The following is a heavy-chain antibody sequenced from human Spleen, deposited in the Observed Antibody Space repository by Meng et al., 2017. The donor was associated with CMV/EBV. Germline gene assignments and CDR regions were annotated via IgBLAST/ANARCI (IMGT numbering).Heavy chain of an antibody. V-gene: IGHV3-53*05. D-gene: IGHD6-19*01. Sequence: AYGLTVSGTYLSWVRQAPGRGLEWVSLFYSDGTTKYANSVKGRFTISGDISKNTLSLQMDSLRPDETAVYYCAREPYTTGWPNWFDLWGRGTLVTVSS. CDR3: AREPYTTGWPNWFDL. J-gene: IGHJ5*02. CDR2: FYSDGTT. CDR1: GLTVSGTY.